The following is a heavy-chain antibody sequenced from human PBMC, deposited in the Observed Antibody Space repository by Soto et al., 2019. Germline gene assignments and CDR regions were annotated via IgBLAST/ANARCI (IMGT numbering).Heavy chain of an antibody. CDR3: ARPLWRDDYNWGYFDL. V-gene: IGHV3-30-3*01. CDR2: ISYDGSNK. J-gene: IGHJ2*01. Sequence: QVQLVESGGGVVQPGRSLRLSCAASGFTFSSYAMHWVRQAPGKGLEWVAVISYDGSNKYYADSVKGRFTISGDNSKNTLCLQMNSLRAEDTAVYYCARPLWRDDYNWGYFDLWGRGTLVPVSS. D-gene: IGHD4-4*01. CDR1: GFTFSSYA.